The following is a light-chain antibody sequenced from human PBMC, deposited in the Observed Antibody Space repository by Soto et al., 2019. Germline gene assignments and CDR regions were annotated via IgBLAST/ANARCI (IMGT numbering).Light chain of an antibody. Sequence: EIVLTQSPGTLSLSPGERATLSCRASESVSSSYLAWYQQKPGQAPRLLIYGASSRATGIPDRFSGSGSGIDFTLTISRLEPEDFAVYYCQQYGSASWTFAQGTKVEIK. CDR1: ESVSSSY. CDR3: QQYGSASWT. J-gene: IGKJ1*01. V-gene: IGKV3-20*01. CDR2: GAS.